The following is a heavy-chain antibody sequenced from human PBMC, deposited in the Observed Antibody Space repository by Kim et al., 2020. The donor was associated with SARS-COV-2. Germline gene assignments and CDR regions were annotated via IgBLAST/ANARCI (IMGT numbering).Heavy chain of an antibody. D-gene: IGHD3-16*01. V-gene: IGHV3-7*01. Sequence: GGSLRLSCITTGFSFSDYWMTWVRQAPGKGLQWVGNIRQDGIEKKYLDSVKGRFTIFRDNTRKSVYLQMNSLRSEDTAVYYCVRTTGSTCYEKWGQGTLVTVS. J-gene: IGHJ1*01. CDR3: VRTTGSTCYEK. CDR1: GFSFSDYW. CDR2: IRQDGIEK.